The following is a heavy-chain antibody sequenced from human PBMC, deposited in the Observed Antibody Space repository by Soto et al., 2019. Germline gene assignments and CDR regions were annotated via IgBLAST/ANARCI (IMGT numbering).Heavy chain of an antibody. J-gene: IGHJ6*02. CDR2: ISYDGSNK. V-gene: IGHV3-30-3*01. CDR1: GFTFSSYA. CDR3: ARVHRPYYYYGMDV. D-gene: IGHD6-6*01. Sequence: GGSLRLSCAASGFTFSSYAMHWVRQAPGKGLEWVAVISYDGSNKYYADSVKGRFTISRDNSKNTLYLQMNSLRAEDTAVYYCARVHRPYYYYGMDVWGQGTTVTVSS.